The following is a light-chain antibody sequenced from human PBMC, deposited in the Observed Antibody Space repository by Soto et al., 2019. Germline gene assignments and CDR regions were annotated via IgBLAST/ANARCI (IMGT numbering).Light chain of an antibody. J-gene: IGKJ2*01. Sequence: EIVMTQSPATLSVSPGERATLSCRASQSVSSKLAWYQQKPGQAPRLLIYGASTRATGIPARFSGSGSGTEFTLTISSLQSEDFAVYYCQQYGSSNTFGQGTKLEIK. CDR3: QQYGSSNT. CDR1: QSVSSK. V-gene: IGKV3-15*01. CDR2: GAS.